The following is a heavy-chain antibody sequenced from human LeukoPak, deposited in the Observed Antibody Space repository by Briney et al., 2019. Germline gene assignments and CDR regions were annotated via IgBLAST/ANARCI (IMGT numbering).Heavy chain of an antibody. CDR2: INPSGGST. J-gene: IGHJ4*02. CDR3: ALMVRGVITGDLDY. Sequence: ASVKVSCKASGYTFTSYYMHWVRQAPGQGLEWIGIINPSGGSTSYAQKFQGRVTMTRDKSTSTVYMELSSLRSEDTAVYYCALMVRGVITGDLDYWGQGTLVTVSS. V-gene: IGHV1-46*01. D-gene: IGHD3-10*01. CDR1: GYTFTSYY.